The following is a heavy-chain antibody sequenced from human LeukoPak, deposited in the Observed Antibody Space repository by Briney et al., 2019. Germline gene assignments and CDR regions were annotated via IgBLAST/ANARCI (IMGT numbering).Heavy chain of an antibody. Sequence: GGSPRLSCAASGFTFSSYAMSWVRQAPGKGLEWVSAISGSGGSTYYADSVKGRFTISRDNSKNTLYLQMNSLRAEDTAVYCCAKREYSGSEFDYWGQGTLVTVSS. CDR1: GFTFSSYA. CDR3: AKREYSGSEFDY. J-gene: IGHJ4*02. V-gene: IGHV3-23*01. CDR2: ISGSGGST. D-gene: IGHD6-6*01.